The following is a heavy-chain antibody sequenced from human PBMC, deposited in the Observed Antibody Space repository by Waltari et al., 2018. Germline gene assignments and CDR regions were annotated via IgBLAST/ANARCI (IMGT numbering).Heavy chain of an antibody. V-gene: IGHV4-39*01. D-gene: IGHD1-26*01. Sequence: QLQLQESGPGLVKPSETLSLTCTAPRGSISTCRYYWGWIRPPPGKGLEWIGSIYSSGSTYYNPSLKSRVTISVDTSKNQFSLKLSSVTAADTAVYYCARRFSGENDAFDIWGQGTMVTVSS. CDR1: RGSISTCRYY. CDR3: ARRFSGENDAFDI. J-gene: IGHJ3*02. CDR2: IYSSGST.